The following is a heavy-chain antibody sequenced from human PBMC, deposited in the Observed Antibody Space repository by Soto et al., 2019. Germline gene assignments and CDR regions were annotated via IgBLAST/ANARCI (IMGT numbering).Heavy chain of an antibody. Sequence: GGPRLSCVASGFSFSNYNMNWVRQAPGKGLEWVSYITDSSDTVHYADSVRGRFTISRDNAESSLYLQMNSLRDEDTAVYFCARDFGHGYYLDYWGRGTLVTVSS. CDR3: ARDFGHGYYLDY. V-gene: IGHV3-48*02. CDR1: GFSFSNYN. D-gene: IGHD3-3*01. J-gene: IGHJ4*02. CDR2: ITDSSDTV.